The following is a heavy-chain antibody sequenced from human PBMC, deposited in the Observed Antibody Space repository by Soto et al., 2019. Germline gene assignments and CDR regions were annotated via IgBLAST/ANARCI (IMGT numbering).Heavy chain of an antibody. J-gene: IGHJ5*02. D-gene: IGHD3-16*01. CDR1: GFSRTTRGVG. Sequence: QITLKESGPTLVKPTQTLTLTCTFSGFSRTTRGVGVGWIRQPPGKALECLSLIYWDDDKRYSPSLQSRLSITQDTSKNQVVLTMTNVDPVDTATYYCAHIPNYYQYDWFDPWGQGTLVSVSS. V-gene: IGHV2-5*02. CDR2: IYWDDDK. CDR3: AHIPNYYQYDWFDP.